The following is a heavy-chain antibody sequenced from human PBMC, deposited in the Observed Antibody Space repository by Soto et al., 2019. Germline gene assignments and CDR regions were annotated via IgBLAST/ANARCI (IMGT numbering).Heavy chain of an antibody. CDR1: GFTFSSYD. CDR3: VRGGEFTVHTGMDV. J-gene: IGHJ6*02. CDR2: IGIAGDT. V-gene: IGHV3-13*01. D-gene: IGHD3-10*01. Sequence: PGGSLRLSCAASGFTFSSYDMHWVRQATGKGLEWVSGIGIAGDTYYPGSVKGRFTISRENAKNSLYLQMNSLRAGDTAVYYCVRGGEFTVHTGMDVWGQGTTVTVSS.